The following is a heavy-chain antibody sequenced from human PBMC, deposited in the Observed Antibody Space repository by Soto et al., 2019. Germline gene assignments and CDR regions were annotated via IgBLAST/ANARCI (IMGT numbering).Heavy chain of an antibody. CDR1: GFTFSSYS. Sequence: PGGSLRLSCAASGFTFSSYSMNWVRQAPGKGLEWVSSISSSSSYIYYADSVKGRFTISRDNAKNSLYLQMNSLRAEHTAVYYCARDGVGFGAPRGYSYYYGMDVWGQGTTVTVSS. V-gene: IGHV3-21*01. D-gene: IGHD3-10*01. CDR3: ARDGVGFGAPRGYSYYYGMDV. J-gene: IGHJ6*02. CDR2: ISSSSSYI.